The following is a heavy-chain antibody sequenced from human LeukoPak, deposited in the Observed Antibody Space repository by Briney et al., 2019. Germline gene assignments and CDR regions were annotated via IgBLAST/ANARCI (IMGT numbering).Heavy chain of an antibody. V-gene: IGHV1-2*02. CDR2: INPNGGGT. CDR3: ARDTPYSSGWYDSAD. Sequence: ASVKVSCKASGGTFSSYAISWVRQAPGQGLEWMGGINPNGGGTNYAQKFQGRVTMTRDTSISTAYMELSRLRSDDTAVYYCARDTPYSSGWYDSADWGQGTLVTVSS. D-gene: IGHD6-19*01. J-gene: IGHJ4*02. CDR1: GGTFSSYA.